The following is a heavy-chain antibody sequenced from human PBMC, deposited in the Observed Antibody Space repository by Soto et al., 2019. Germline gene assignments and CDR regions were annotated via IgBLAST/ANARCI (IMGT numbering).Heavy chain of an antibody. J-gene: IGHJ4*02. Sequence: EVHLLESGGGLVHPGESLRLSLGASGFTFSNCVITWVRQAPGKGLEWVSCITDSGTGTYYADSVKGRFTISRDNSKNTMYLQMNNLRAEDTGVYYCAKGLINGRWYAEDWGQGTLVTVSS. CDR3: AKGLINGRWYAED. CDR2: ITDSGTGT. V-gene: IGHV3-23*01. CDR1: GFTFSNCV. D-gene: IGHD6-13*01.